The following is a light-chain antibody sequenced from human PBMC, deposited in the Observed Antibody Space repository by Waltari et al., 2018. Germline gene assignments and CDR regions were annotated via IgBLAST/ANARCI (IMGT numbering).Light chain of an antibody. V-gene: IGLV2-23*02. Sequence: QSALTQPASVSGSPGQSITISCTGTSSDVGFYNLVSWYQQHPGKAPELVVYEVISRPSGVSNRFAGSKSGNTASLTISGLQAEDEADYYCCSYAGRNIWVFGGVTKLTVL. J-gene: IGLJ3*02. CDR2: EVI. CDR3: CSYAGRNIWV. CDR1: SSDVGFYNL.